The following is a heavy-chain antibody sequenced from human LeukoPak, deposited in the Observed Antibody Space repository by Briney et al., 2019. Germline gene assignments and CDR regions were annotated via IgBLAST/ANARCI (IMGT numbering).Heavy chain of an antibody. CDR1: GFTFSSYW. CDR2: INSDGSST. V-gene: IGHV3-74*01. D-gene: IGHD1-1*01. Sequence: GGSLRLSRAASGFTFSSYWVHWVRQAPGKGLVWVSRINSDGSSTSYADSVKGRFTISRDNAKNTLYLQMNSLRAEDTAVYYCARDEGTYGMDVWGQGTTVTVSS. CDR3: ARDEGTYGMDV. J-gene: IGHJ6*02.